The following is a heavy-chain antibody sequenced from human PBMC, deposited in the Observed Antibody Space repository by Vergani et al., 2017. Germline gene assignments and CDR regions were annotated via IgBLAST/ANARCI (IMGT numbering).Heavy chain of an antibody. CDR1: GFTLSNYD. D-gene: IGHD3-16*01. Sequence: QVQLVESGGGVVQRGGSLRLSCATSGFTLSNYDMQRIRQGPGKGLEFVAFIQFDGSNQYYADSVKGRFTLSRDFSKNTLYLQRNSLRTDDTATYYCAKHFRGWGIDYWGQGTQVIVSS. J-gene: IGHJ4*02. CDR3: AKHFRGWGIDY. V-gene: IGHV3-30*02. CDR2: IQFDGSNQ.